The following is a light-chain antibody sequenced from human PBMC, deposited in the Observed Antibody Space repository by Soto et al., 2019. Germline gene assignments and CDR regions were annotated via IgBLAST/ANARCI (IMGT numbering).Light chain of an antibody. CDR1: QDITNS. J-gene: IGKJ1*01. CDR3: QQYENLPPT. Sequence: DIQMTQSPSSLSASIGDRVTITCQASQDITNSLNWYQQKPGNAPKLLIYDASNLETGVPSRFSGGGSGTDFTFTISSLQPEDIATYYCQQYENLPPTFGQGTKVDIK. CDR2: DAS. V-gene: IGKV1-33*01.